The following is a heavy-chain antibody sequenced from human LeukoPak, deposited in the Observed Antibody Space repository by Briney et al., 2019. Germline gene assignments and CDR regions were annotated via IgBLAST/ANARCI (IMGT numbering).Heavy chain of an antibody. Sequence: ASVKVSCKASGGTFSSYAISWVRQAPGQGLEWMGRIIPILGIANYAQKFQGRVTITADKSTSTAYTELSSLRSEDTAVYYCASAPTRITMVRGVIPAYYYGMDVWGQGTTVTVSS. CDR1: GGTFSSYA. CDR3: ASAPTRITMVRGVIPAYYYGMDV. D-gene: IGHD3-10*01. V-gene: IGHV1-69*04. CDR2: IIPILGIA. J-gene: IGHJ6*02.